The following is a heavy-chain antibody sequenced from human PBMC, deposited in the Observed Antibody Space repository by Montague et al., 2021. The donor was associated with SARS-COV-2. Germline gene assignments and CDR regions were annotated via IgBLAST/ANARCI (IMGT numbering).Heavy chain of an antibody. V-gene: IGHV4-39*01. CDR3: ARRYSSGSFGDAFDN. J-gene: IGHJ3*02. CDR1: GGSIRSSSYY. Sequence: SETLSLTCTVSGGSIRSSSYYWGWIRQPPGKGLEWIGIIYYSGSTYYNPSLKPRVTISVDTSKNQFSLKLNSVAAADTAVYYCARRYSSGSFGDAFDNWGQGTMVTVSS. D-gene: IGHD6-19*01. CDR2: IYYSGST.